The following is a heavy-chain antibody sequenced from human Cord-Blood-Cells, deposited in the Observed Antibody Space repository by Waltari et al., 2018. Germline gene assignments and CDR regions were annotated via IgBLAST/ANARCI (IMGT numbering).Heavy chain of an antibody. CDR2: IFSNDEK. D-gene: IGHD7-27*01. V-gene: IGHV2-26*01. CDR1: GFSLSNARMG. J-gene: IGHJ2*01. Sequence: QVTLKESGPVLVKPTETLTLTCTVSGFSLSNARMGVSWIRQPPGKALEWLAHIFSNDEKSYSTSPKSRLTISKDTSKSQVVLTMTNMDPVDTATYYCARIRAGDVRYWYFDLWGRGTLVTVSS. CDR3: ARIRAGDVRYWYFDL.